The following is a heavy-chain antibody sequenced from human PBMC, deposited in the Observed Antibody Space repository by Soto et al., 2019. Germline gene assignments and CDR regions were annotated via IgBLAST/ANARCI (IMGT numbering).Heavy chain of an antibody. CDR2: MFYSGYT. CDR3: ATDXVALVPGIISGWNWFDP. CDR1: GVSISKYY. J-gene: IGHJ5*02. D-gene: IGHD3-16*01. Sequence: SETLSLTCTVSGVSISKYYWSWIRQPAGKGLEWIGRMFYSGYTNYNPSLKSRVTMSVDTSKNQFSLRLRSVTAADTAVYYCATDXVALVPGIISGWNWFDPWGQGALVTVSS. V-gene: IGHV4-4*07.